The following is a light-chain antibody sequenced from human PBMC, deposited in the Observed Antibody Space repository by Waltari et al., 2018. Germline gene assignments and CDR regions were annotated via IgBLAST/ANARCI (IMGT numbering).Light chain of an antibody. CDR3: QALGSNRWV. Sequence: SSELTQPPSVSVSPGQTASITCSGDILGSKYASWYQHKPGQSPLLVIYQDINRPSGLPERFSGSKSGNTATLTISGTQAMEDADYYCQALGSNRWVFGGGTKLTVL. J-gene: IGLJ3*02. V-gene: IGLV3-1*01. CDR1: ILGSKY. CDR2: QDI.